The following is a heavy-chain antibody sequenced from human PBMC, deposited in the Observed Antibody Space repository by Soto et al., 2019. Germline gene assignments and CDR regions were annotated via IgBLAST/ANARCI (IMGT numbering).Heavy chain of an antibody. Sequence: QVQLQESGPGLVKPSQTLSLTCTVSGGSISSGGYYWSWIRQHPGKGLEWIGYIYYSGSTYYNPSLKSRVTISVDTSKNQFSLKLSSVTAADTAVYYCARERYDFWSGYYTEYYYYYGMDVWGQGTTVTVSS. J-gene: IGHJ6*02. CDR2: IYYSGST. CDR1: GGSISSGGYY. D-gene: IGHD3-3*01. V-gene: IGHV4-31*03. CDR3: ARERYDFWSGYYTEYYYYYGMDV.